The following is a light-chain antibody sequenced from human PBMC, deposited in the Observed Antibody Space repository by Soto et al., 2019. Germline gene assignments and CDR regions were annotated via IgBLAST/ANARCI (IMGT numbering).Light chain of an antibody. CDR1: GSSIATNT. V-gene: IGLV1-44*01. CDR3: AAWDASMNNVL. Sequence: QSVLTQPPSASGTPGQRVTISCSGSGSSIATNTVNWYRHLPGTAPTRLIYGNNQRHSGVPARVSVSGSGPSASLAISGLESEDEDEYYCAAWDASMNNVLFGGGTKLTVL. CDR2: GNN. J-gene: IGLJ2*01.